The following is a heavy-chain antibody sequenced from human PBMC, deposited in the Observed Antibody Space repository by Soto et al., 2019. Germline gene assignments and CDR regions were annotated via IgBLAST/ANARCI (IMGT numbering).Heavy chain of an antibody. J-gene: IGHJ3*02. CDR2: IDGDGSA. CDR1: GFTLSNYA. CDR3: AKDAVSYNGIYAPFDM. D-gene: IGHD1-1*01. V-gene: IGHV3-23*01. Sequence: EVQLLESGGGLVQPGGSLRLSCVASGFTLSNYAMSWVRQAPGKGLEWVSVIDGDGSAKFADSVKGRLTVSRDNSKNTLYLQMDSLRAEDTAIYYCAKDAVSYNGIYAPFDMWGRGTMVTVSS.